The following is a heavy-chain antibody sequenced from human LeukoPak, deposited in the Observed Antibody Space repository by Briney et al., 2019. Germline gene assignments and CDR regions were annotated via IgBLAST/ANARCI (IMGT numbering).Heavy chain of an antibody. V-gene: IGHV1-69*13. CDR3: ARDHGDNNWFDP. D-gene: IGHD5-24*01. CDR1: GYTFTGYY. J-gene: IGHJ5*02. CDR2: IIPIFGTA. Sequence: SVKVSCKASGYTFTGYYMHWVRQAPGQGLEWMGGIIPIFGTANYAQKFQGRVTITADESTSTAYMELSSLRSEDTAVYYCARDHGDNNWFDPWGQGTLVTVSS.